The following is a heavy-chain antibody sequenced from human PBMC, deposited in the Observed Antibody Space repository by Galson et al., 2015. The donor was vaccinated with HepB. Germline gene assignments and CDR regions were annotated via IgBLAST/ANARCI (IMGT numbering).Heavy chain of an antibody. Sequence: SVKVSCKASGGTFSSYAISWVRQAPGQGLEWMGGIIPIFGTANYAQKFQGRVTITADESTSTAYMELSSLRSEDTAVYYCARDRPSIVVVPTTRANWFDPWGQGTLVTVSS. CDR3: ARDRPSIVVVPTTRANWFDP. CDR1: GGTFSSYA. V-gene: IGHV1-69*13. CDR2: IIPIFGTA. J-gene: IGHJ5*02. D-gene: IGHD2-2*01.